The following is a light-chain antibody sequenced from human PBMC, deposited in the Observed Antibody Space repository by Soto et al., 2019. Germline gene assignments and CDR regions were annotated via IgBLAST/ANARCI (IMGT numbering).Light chain of an antibody. CDR3: CSCANGSTLVL. Sequence: QSALTQPASVSGSPGQSITISCTGTTSDVESDNVVSWYQQHPGKAPKLIIYEVSRRPSGVSYRFSGSKSGNTASLTISGLQAEDEADYYCCSCANGSTLVLFGGGTKLTVL. CDR2: EVS. V-gene: IGLV2-23*02. CDR1: TSDVESDNV. J-gene: IGLJ2*01.